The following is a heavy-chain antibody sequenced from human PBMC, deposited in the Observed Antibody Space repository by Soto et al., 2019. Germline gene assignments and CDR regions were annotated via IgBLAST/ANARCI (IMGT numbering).Heavy chain of an antibody. Sequence: QITLKESGPTLVKPTHTLTLTCTFSGFSLTGSGVGVGWIRQPPGKALEWLALIYWDDDKRYSPSLKSRLTITKDTSKNQVALTVTNIDPVDTATYYCARFLWSDTSLYYFDYWGQGTLVTVSS. D-gene: IGHD3-3*01. CDR2: IYWDDDK. CDR1: GFSLTGSGVG. CDR3: ARFLWSDTSLYYFDY. J-gene: IGHJ4*02. V-gene: IGHV2-5*02.